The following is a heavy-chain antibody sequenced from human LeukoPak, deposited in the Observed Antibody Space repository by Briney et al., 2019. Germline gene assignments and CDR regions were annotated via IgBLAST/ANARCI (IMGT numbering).Heavy chain of an antibody. Sequence: GGSLRLSCAASGFTFSNYGMHWVRQAPGKGLEWVAVISYDGSDKYYADSVKGRFTISRDDSKNTLYLQMDSLRAEDTAVYYCAKQDIRSSAWYDWGQGTLVTVSS. CDR3: AKQDIRSSAWYD. CDR1: GFTFSNYG. CDR2: ISYDGSDK. D-gene: IGHD6-19*01. V-gene: IGHV3-30*18. J-gene: IGHJ4*02.